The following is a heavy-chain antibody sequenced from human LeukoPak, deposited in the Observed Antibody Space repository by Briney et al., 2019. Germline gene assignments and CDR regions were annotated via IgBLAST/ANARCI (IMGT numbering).Heavy chain of an antibody. D-gene: IGHD3-3*01. Sequence: PGGSLRLSCAASGFTFSSYSMNWVRQAPGKGLVWVSRINSDGSSTSYADFVKGRFTISRDNAKNTLYLQMNSLRAEDTAVYYCARDRVTYYDFWSGYFEDYGMDVWGQGTTVTVSS. CDR1: GFTFSSYS. CDR2: INSDGSST. J-gene: IGHJ6*02. CDR3: ARDRVTYYDFWSGYFEDYGMDV. V-gene: IGHV3-74*01.